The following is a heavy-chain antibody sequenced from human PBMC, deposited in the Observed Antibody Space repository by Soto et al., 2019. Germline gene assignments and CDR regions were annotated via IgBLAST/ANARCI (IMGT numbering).Heavy chain of an antibody. CDR2: VSSDGNNK. CDR1: GFSFSNYG. D-gene: IGHD2-2*01. J-gene: IGHJ5*02. Sequence: PGGSLRLSCVASGFSFSNYGMHWVRQAPGKGLEWVAFVSSDGNNKYYAESVKGRFTISRDNSKNTLFLQVDRLTVDDTAVYYCAKDRVIQLLPIWPDPWGQGTLVTRLL. CDR3: AKDRVIQLLPIWPDP. V-gene: IGHV3-30*18.